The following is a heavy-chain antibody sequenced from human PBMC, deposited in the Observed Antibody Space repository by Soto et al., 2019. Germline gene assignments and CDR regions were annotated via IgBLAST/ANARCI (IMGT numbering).Heavy chain of an antibody. CDR1: GFTFSSYW. CDR2: INSDGSST. CDR3: ARDQTAGDWFDP. V-gene: IGHV3-74*01. J-gene: IGHJ5*02. D-gene: IGHD2-21*02. Sequence: EVQLVESGGGLVQPGGSLRLSCAASGFTFSSYWMHWVRQAPGKGLVWVSRINSDGSSTNYADSVKGRFTISRDNAKNTLYXQMNSLRAEDTAVYYCARDQTAGDWFDPWGQGTLVTVSS.